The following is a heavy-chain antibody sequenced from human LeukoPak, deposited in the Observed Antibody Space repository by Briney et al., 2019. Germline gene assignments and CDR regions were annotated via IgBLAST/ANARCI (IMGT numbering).Heavy chain of an antibody. J-gene: IGHJ5*02. CDR2: IYYSGST. D-gene: IGHD3-22*01. CDR3: ARQSITMIVVVPGWFDP. Sequence: PSETLSLTCTVSGASIISSSYYWGWIRQPPGKGLEWIGSIYYSGSTYYNPSLKSRVTISVDTSKNQFSLKLSSVTAADTAVYYCARQSITMIVVVPGWFDPWGQGTLVTVSS. V-gene: IGHV4-39*01. CDR1: GASIISSSYY.